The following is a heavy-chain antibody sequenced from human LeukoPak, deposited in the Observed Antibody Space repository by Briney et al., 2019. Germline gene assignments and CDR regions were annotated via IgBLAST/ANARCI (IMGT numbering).Heavy chain of an antibody. V-gene: IGHV4-34*01. CDR2: INHSGGT. J-gene: IGHJ5*02. D-gene: IGHD4/OR15-4a*01. CDR1: GGPFSGFF. CDR3: ARASSYVAAARYDPAWFGP. Sequence: SETLSLTCANGGPFSGFFWSWIRQPPGKGLEWIGEINHSGGTNYNPSLKSRVTISIDASKNQFSLKLASVTAADTAVYYCARASSYVAAARYDPAWFGPWGQGTPVTVSS.